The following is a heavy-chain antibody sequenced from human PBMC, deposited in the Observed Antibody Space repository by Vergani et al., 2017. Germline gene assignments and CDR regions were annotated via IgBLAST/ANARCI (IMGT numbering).Heavy chain of an antibody. V-gene: IGHV3-30*02. CDR2: IRYDGSND. CDR3: AKEGAEVPSYGMDV. Sequence: QVQLVESGGGVVQPGGSLRLSCAASGFTFSSYGMHWVRQAPGKGLEWVAFIRYDGSNDYYADSVKGRFTISRDNSKITLYLQMNSLRAEDTAVYYCAKEGAEVPSYGMDVWGQGTTVTVSS. J-gene: IGHJ6*02. D-gene: IGHD1-1*01. CDR1: GFTFSSYG.